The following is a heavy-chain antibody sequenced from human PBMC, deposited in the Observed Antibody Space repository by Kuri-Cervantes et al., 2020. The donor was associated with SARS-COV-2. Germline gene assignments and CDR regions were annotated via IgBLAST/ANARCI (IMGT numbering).Heavy chain of an antibody. D-gene: IGHD2-2*01. CDR3: ASYHQLLPRRSFDY. CDR1: GGSFSGYY. J-gene: IGHJ4*02. V-gene: IGHV4-34*01. Sequence: SETLSLTCAVYGGSFSGYYWSWIRQPPGKGLEWIGEINHSGSTNYNPSLKSRVTISVDTSKNQFSLKLSSVTAADTAVYYRASYHQLLPRRSFDYWGQGTLVTVSS. CDR2: INHSGST.